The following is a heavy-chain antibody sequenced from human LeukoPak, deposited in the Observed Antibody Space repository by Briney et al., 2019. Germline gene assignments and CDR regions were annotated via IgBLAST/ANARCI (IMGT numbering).Heavy chain of an antibody. D-gene: IGHD3-9*01. CDR3: ARSPYYDILTGYQLLYMDV. CDR1: GGTFSSYA. CDR2: IIPIFGTA. J-gene: IGHJ6*03. Sequence: ASVKVSCKASGGTFSSYAISWVRQAPGQGLEWMGGIIPIFGTANYAQKFQGRVTITADESTSTAYMELSSLRSEDTAVYYCARSPYYDILTGYQLLYMDVWGKGTTVTISS. V-gene: IGHV1-69*13.